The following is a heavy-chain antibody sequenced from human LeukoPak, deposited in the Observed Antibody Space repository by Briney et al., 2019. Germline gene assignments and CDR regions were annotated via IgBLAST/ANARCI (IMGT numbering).Heavy chain of an antibody. D-gene: IGHD3-10*01. V-gene: IGHV3-7*01. J-gene: IGHJ5*02. CDR2: IKQDGSEK. CDR1: GFTFSSYW. Sequence: GGSLRLSCAASGFTFSSYWMSWVRQAPGKGLEWVVNIKQDGSEKYYVDSVKGRVTISRDNAKNSLYLHMNSLRAEDTAVYYCARDSAGFDPWGQGTLVTVSS. CDR3: ARDSAGFDP.